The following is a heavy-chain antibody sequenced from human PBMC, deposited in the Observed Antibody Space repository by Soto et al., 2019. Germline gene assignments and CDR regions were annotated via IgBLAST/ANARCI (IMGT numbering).Heavy chain of an antibody. Sequence: GGSLRLSCAASGFTFSSYSMNWVRQAPGKGLEWVSSISSSSSYIYYADSVKGRFTISRDNAKNSLYLQMNSLRAEDTAVYYCARAAPVEVVAATPSYFDYWGQGTLVTVSS. J-gene: IGHJ4*02. D-gene: IGHD2-15*01. CDR2: ISSSSSYI. CDR3: ARAAPVEVVAATPSYFDY. V-gene: IGHV3-21*01. CDR1: GFTFSSYS.